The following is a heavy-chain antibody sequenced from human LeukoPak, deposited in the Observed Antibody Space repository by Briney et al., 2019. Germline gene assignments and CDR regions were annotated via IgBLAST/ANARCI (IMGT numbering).Heavy chain of an antibody. CDR3: AVAGYSVRGYYFDC. Sequence: GGSLRLSCAASGFIFSDHYMDWVRQAPGKGLEWVGRTRNKANRYTTEYAASVKGRFTISRDDSNNSLYLQMNSLKTEDTAVYYCAVAGYSVRGYYFDCWGQGTLVTVSS. CDR2: TRNKANRYTT. J-gene: IGHJ4*02. V-gene: IGHV3-72*01. CDR1: GFIFSDHY. D-gene: IGHD2-15*01.